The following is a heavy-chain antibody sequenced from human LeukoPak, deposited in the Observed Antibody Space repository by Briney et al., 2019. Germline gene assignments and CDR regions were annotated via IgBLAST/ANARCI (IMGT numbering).Heavy chain of an antibody. CDR3: ARGDAFYDFWNGHNYYYYMDV. CDR2: INTNTGNP. D-gene: IGHD3-3*01. J-gene: IGHJ6*03. Sequence: ASVKVSCKASGYTFTGYYMHWVRQAPGQGLAWMVWINTNTGNPTYAQGFTGRFVFSLDTSVSTAYLQISSLKAEDSAVYYCARGDAFYDFWNGHNYYYYMDVWGKGTTVTVSS. CDR1: GYTFTGYY. V-gene: IGHV7-4-1*02.